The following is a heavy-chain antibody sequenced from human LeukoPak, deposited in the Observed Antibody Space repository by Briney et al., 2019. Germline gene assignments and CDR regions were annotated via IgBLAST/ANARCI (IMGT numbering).Heavy chain of an antibody. CDR3: ARDRNFEFWTAQSAGDGMDV. J-gene: IGHJ6*02. Sequence: GGSLRLSCAGSGFTLSSYSMNWVRQAPGKGLEWVSYFTGSSSIIYYADSVKGRITISRDNAKNSLSLQMNSLTAEDTAVYYCARDRNFEFWTAQSAGDGMDVWGQGTTVTVSS. CDR2: FTGSSSII. D-gene: IGHD3/OR15-3a*01. CDR1: GFTLSSYS. V-gene: IGHV3-48*01.